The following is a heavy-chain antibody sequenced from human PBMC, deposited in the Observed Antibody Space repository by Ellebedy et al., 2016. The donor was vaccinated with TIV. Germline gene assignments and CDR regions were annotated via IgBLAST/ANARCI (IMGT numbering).Heavy chain of an antibody. Sequence: GGSLRLXXDASGFSFSSYGMNWVRQAPGKGLEWVANIKQDGSEKYYVDSVKGRFTISRDNAKNSLYLQMNSLRAEDTAVYYCAGTVAGTYFDYWGQGTLVTVSS. CDR3: AGTVAGTYFDY. CDR1: GFSFSSYG. V-gene: IGHV3-7*01. D-gene: IGHD6-19*01. CDR2: IKQDGSEK. J-gene: IGHJ4*02.